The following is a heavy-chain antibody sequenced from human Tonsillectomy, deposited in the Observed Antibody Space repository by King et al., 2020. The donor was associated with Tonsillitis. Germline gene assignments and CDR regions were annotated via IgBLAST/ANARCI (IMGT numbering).Heavy chain of an antibody. V-gene: IGHV3-33*05. D-gene: IGHD3-10*01. J-gene: IGHJ4*02. CDR1: GFTFSSYG. Sequence: VQLVESGGGVVQPGRSLRLSCAASGFTFSSYGMHWVRQAPGKGLEWVAVISYDGSNKDYADSVKGRFTISRDNSKNTLYLQMNSLRAEDTAVYYCARGTRAGRDYWGQGTLVTVSS. CDR3: ARGTRAGRDY. CDR2: ISYDGSNK.